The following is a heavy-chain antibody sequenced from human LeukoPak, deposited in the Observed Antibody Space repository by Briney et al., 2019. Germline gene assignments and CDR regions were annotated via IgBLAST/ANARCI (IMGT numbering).Heavy chain of an antibody. CDR3: ARVGGTGDGVY. V-gene: IGHV3-11*05. Sequence: KPSETLSLTCAVYGGSFSGYYWSRIRQPPGKGLEWVSYISSSSSYTNYADSVKGRFTISRDNAKNSLYLQMNSLRAEDTAVYYCARVGGTGDGVYWGQGTLVTVSS. CDR1: GGSFSGYY. D-gene: IGHD7-27*01. CDR2: ISSSSSYT. J-gene: IGHJ4*02.